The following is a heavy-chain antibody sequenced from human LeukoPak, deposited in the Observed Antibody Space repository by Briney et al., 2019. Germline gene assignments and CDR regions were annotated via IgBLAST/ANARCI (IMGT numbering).Heavy chain of an antibody. Sequence: ASVKVSCKASGYTFTTYGISWVRQAPGQGLEWLGRISAYNGNTNYAQKLQGRVTMTTDTSTSTAYMELRSLRSDDTAVYYCARMILLLGDVLTVPPRGFDYWGQGTPVTVSS. D-gene: IGHD3-9*01. CDR3: ARMILLLGDVLTVPPRGFDY. J-gene: IGHJ4*02. CDR1: GYTFTTYG. CDR2: ISAYNGNT. V-gene: IGHV1-18*01.